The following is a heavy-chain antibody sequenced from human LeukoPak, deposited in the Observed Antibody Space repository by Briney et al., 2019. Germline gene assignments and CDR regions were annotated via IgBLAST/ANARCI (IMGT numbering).Heavy chain of an antibody. CDR1: GGSISSYY. CDR3: ARDAGYYSSSSNRYYYYGMDV. J-gene: IGHJ6*02. CDR2: IYYSGST. D-gene: IGHD6-13*01. Sequence: PSETLSLTCTVSGGSISSYYWSWIRQPPGKGLEWIGYIYYSGSTNYNPSLKSRVTISVDTSKNQFSLKLSSVTAADTAVYYCARDAGYYSSSSNRYYYYGMDVWGQGTTVTVSS. V-gene: IGHV4-59*01.